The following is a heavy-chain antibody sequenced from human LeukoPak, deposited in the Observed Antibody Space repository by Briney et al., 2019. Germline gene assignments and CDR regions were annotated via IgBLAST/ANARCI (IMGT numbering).Heavy chain of an antibody. CDR1: GFTFSSYS. Sequence: GGSLRLSCAASGFTFSSYSMNWVRQAPGKGLEWVSSISSSSSYIYYADSVKGRFTISRDNAKNSLYLQMNSLRAEDTAVYYCARDRAAAGNAFDIWVQGTMVTVSS. CDR2: ISSSSSYI. J-gene: IGHJ3*02. V-gene: IGHV3-21*01. D-gene: IGHD6-13*01. CDR3: ARDRAAAGNAFDI.